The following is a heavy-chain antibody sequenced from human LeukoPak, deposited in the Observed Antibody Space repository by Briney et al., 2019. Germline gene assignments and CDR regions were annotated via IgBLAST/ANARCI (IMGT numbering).Heavy chain of an antibody. D-gene: IGHD3-10*01. Sequence: GGSLRLSCAASGFTFSNYAMEWVRQAPGKGLEWVSSLSSNSINIYYADSVKGRFTISRDNAKNSLYLQMNSLRAEDTAVYYCARLSMTSYGKYYFEYWGQGTLVTVSS. CDR1: GFTFSNYA. J-gene: IGHJ4*02. V-gene: IGHV3-21*01. CDR2: LSSNSINI. CDR3: ARLSMTSYGKYYFEY.